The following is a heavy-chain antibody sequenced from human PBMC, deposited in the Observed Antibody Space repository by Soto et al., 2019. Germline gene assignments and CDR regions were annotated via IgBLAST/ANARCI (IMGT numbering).Heavy chain of an antibody. V-gene: IGHV3-13*01. D-gene: IGHD1-1*01. CDR3: ARVNTIPPEVYYGMDV. Sequence: GGSLRLSCAASGFTFSSYDMHWVRQATGKGLEWVSAIGTAGDTYYPDSVKGRFTISRENAKNSLYLQMNSLRAEDTAVYYCARVNTIPPEVYYGMDVWGQGTTVTVSS. CDR1: GFTFSSYD. CDR2: IGTAGDT. J-gene: IGHJ6*02.